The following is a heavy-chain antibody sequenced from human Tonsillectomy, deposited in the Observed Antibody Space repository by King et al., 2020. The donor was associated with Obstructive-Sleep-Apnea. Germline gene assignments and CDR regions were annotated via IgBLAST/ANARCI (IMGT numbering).Heavy chain of an antibody. CDR3: AKDHRQYYDILD. CDR2: ISYHGSNK. V-gene: IGHV3-30*18. Sequence: VQLLESGGGVVQPVRSLRLSCAASGFTFSSYGMHWVRQAPGKGLVVVAVISYHGSNKYYADSVKCRFTISSDNSKNTLYLQMNSLRAEDTAVYYCAKDHRQYYDILDWGQGTLVTVSS. CDR1: GFTFSSYG. J-gene: IGHJ4*02. D-gene: IGHD3-22*01.